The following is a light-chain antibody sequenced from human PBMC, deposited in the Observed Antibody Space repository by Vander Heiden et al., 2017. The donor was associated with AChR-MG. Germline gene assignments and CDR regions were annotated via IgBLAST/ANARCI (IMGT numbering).Light chain of an antibody. V-gene: IGKV3-11*01. CDR1: QSVSSY. Sequence: ELVLTQSPATLSLSPGERATLPCRASQSVSSYLAWYQQKPGQAPRLLIYDASNRATGIPARFSGSGSGTDFTLTISSLEPEDFAVYYCQQRSNWPLMYTFGQGTKLEIK. CDR3: QQRSNWPLMYT. CDR2: DAS. J-gene: IGKJ2*01.